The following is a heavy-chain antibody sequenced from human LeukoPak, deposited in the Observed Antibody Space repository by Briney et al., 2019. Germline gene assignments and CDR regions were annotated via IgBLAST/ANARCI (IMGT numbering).Heavy chain of an antibody. CDR1: GFTFSGSA. J-gene: IGHJ6*03. Sequence: SGGSLRLSCAASGFTFSGSAMHLVRQAPGKGLEWVSYISSSSSTIYYADSAKGRFTISRDNAKNSLYLQMNSLRAEDTAVYYCAREQGDFWSGYDYYYYMDVWGKGTTVTVSS. CDR3: AREQGDFWSGYDYYYYMDV. CDR2: ISSSSSTI. D-gene: IGHD3-3*01. V-gene: IGHV3-48*01.